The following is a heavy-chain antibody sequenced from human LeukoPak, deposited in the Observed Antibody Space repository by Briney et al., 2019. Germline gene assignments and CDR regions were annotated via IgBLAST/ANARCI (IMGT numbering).Heavy chain of an antibody. CDR3: ARVRAYCSSTSCYALDY. CDR2: ISSSSSYT. CDR1: GFTFSDYY. Sequence: GGSLRLSCAASGFTFSDYYMSWIRQAPGKGLEWVSYISSSSSYTNNADSVKGRFTISRDNAKNSLYLQMNSLRAEDTAVYYCARVRAYCSSTSCYALDYWGQGTLVTVSS. V-gene: IGHV3-11*05. D-gene: IGHD2-2*01. J-gene: IGHJ4*02.